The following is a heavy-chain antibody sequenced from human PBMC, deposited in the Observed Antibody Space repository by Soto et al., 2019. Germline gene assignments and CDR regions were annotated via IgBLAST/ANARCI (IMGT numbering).Heavy chain of an antibody. CDR3: ARPVVVAATPYYYYYYGMDV. CDR2: IDPSDSYT. D-gene: IGHD2-15*01. CDR1: GYSFTSYW. V-gene: IGHV5-10-1*01. J-gene: IGHJ6*02. Sequence: GESLKISCKGSGYSFTSYWISWVRQMPGKGLEWMGRIDPSDSYTNYSPSFQGHVTISADKSISTAYLQWSSLKASDTAMYYCARPVVVAATPYYYYYYGMDVWGQGTTVTVSS.